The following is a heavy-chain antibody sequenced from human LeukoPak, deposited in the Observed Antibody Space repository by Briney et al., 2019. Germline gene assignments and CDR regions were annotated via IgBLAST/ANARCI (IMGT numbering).Heavy chain of an antibody. CDR3: AREWGRIAVAGGPGY. CDR1: GFIFSNYG. D-gene: IGHD6-19*01. V-gene: IGHV3-33*01. Sequence: GGSLRLSCEASGFIFSNYGMHWVRQAPGKGLEWVALIWYDGKTKFHADSVKGRFTISRDNSGNTLFLQMSSLRVEDTAIYYCAREWGRIAVAGGPGYWGQGALVTVSS. CDR2: IWYDGKTK. J-gene: IGHJ4*02.